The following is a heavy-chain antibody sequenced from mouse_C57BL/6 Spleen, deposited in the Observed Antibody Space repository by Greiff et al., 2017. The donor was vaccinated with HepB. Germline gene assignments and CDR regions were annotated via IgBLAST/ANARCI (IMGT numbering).Heavy chain of an antibody. D-gene: IGHD1-1*01. CDR1: GYTFTSYW. CDR3: ARVLYYGSTPFDY. CDR2: IDPSDSYT. Sequence: VQLQQPGAELVMPGASVKLSCKASGYTFTSYWMHWVKQRPGQGLEWIGEIDPSDSYTNYNQKFKGKSTLTVDKSSSTAYMQLSSLTSEDSAVYYCARVLYYGSTPFDYWGQGTTLTVSS. V-gene: IGHV1-69*01. J-gene: IGHJ2*01.